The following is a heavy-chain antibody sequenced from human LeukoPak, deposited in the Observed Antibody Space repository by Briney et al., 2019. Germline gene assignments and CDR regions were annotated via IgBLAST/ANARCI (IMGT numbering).Heavy chain of an antibody. Sequence: GESLKISCKGSGYSFTSYWIGWVRQMPRKGLEWMGIIYPGDSDTRYSPSFQGQVTISADKSISTAYLQWSSLKASDTAMYYCARHRASIAAADAFDIWGQGTMVTVSS. J-gene: IGHJ3*02. D-gene: IGHD6-13*01. CDR1: GYSFTSYW. V-gene: IGHV5-51*01. CDR3: ARHRASIAAADAFDI. CDR2: IYPGDSDT.